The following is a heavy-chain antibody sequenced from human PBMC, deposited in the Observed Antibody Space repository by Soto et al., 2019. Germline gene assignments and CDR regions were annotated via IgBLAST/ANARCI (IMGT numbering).Heavy chain of an antibody. D-gene: IGHD3-10*01. Sequence: EVQLVESGGGLVQPGGSLRLSCAASGFTFNSHWMHWVRQAPGKGLVWVSRIKGDESSTSYADSVKGRFTISRDNAKNPLYLQMNSLRAEEPAVYYCARGGLGTYLLDYWGQGALVTVSS. CDR1: GFTFNSHW. V-gene: IGHV3-74*01. CDR3: ARGGLGTYLLDY. J-gene: IGHJ4*02. CDR2: IKGDESST.